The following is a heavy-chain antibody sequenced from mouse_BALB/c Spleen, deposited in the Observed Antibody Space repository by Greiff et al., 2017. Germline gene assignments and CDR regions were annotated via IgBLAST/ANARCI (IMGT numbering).Heavy chain of an antibody. J-gene: IGHJ4*01. V-gene: IGHV3-8*02. Sequence: EVKLMESGPSLVKPSQTLSLTCSVTGDSITSGYWNWIRKFPGNKLEYMGYISYSGSTYYNPSLKSRISITRDTSKNQYYLQLNSVTTEDTATYYCARYDYDVDYYAMDYWGQGTSVTVSS. CDR2: ISYSGST. CDR3: ARYDYDVDYYAMDY. D-gene: IGHD2-4*01. CDR1: GDSITSGY.